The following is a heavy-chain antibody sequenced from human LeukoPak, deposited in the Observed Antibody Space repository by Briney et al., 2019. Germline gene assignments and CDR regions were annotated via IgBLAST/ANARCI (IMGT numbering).Heavy chain of an antibody. D-gene: IGHD3/OR15-3a*01. J-gene: IGHJ4*02. CDR1: GFTFANYG. Sequence: ASVRVSCKTSGFTFANYGINWVRQAPGQGLEWMGWVSAYKDSTNFAQKFQGRVTMTTDTSTSTAYMELRSLTSDDTAVYFCARGGRFLDRTFDYWGQGTLVTVSS. CDR3: ARGGRFLDRTFDY. CDR2: VSAYKDST. V-gene: IGHV1-18*01.